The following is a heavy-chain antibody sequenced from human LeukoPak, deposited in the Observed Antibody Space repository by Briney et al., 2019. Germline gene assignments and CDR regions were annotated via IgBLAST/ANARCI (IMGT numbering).Heavy chain of an antibody. V-gene: IGHV4-39*07. CDR3: ARDKGSAAFDI. CDR1: GGSISSSSYY. J-gene: IGHJ3*02. Sequence: PSETLSLTCTVSGGSISSSSYYWGWIRQPPGKGLEWIGSIYYSGSTYYNPSLKSRVTISVDTSKNQFSLKLSSVTAADTAVYYCARDKGSAAFDIWGQGTMVTVSS. CDR2: IYYSGST.